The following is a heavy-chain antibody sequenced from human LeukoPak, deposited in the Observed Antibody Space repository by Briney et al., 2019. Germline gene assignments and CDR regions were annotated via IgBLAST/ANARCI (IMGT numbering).Heavy chain of an antibody. V-gene: IGHV4-38-2*02. CDR3: ARGYGDFWSGYYPIDY. Sequence: PSETLSLTCTVSGYSISSGYYWGWIRQPPGKGLEWIGEINHSGSTNYNPSLKSRVTISVDTSKNQFSLKLSSVTAADTAVYYCARGYGDFWSGYYPIDYWGQGTLVTVSS. CDR1: GYSISSGYY. D-gene: IGHD3-3*01. J-gene: IGHJ4*02. CDR2: INHSGST.